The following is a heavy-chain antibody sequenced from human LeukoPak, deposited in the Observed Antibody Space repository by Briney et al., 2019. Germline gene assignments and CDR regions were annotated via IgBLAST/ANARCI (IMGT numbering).Heavy chain of an antibody. D-gene: IGHD5-18*01. CDR1: GFAFSRHG. Sequence: GGSLRLSCAASGFAFSRHGIHWVRQAPGKGLEWVAFIPYDGSNKFYTDSVKGRFTISRDNSKNTLYLQMNSLRAEDTAVYYCARTQYSYAYMDVWGKGITVTVSS. V-gene: IGHV3-30*02. J-gene: IGHJ6*03. CDR2: IPYDGSNK. CDR3: ARTQYSYAYMDV.